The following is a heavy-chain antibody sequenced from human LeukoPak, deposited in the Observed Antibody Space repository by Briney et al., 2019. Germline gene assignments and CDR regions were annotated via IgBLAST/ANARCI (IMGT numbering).Heavy chain of an antibody. D-gene: IGHD3-3*01. CDR2: ISGSGGST. V-gene: IGHV3-23*01. J-gene: IGHJ6*03. CDR1: GFTFSSYA. Sequence: PGGSLRLSCAASGFTFSSYAMSWVRQAPGKGLEWVSAISGSGGSTYYADSVKGRFTISRGNSKNTLYLQMNSLRAEDTAVYYCAKVGYYDFWSGYDYYYYMDVWGKGTTVTVSS. CDR3: AKVGYYDFWSGYDYYYYMDV.